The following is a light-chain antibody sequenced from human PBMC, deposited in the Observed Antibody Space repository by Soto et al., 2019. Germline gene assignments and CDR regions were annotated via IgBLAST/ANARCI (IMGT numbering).Light chain of an antibody. V-gene: IGKV1-39*01. CDR3: QQSSSTPRT. J-gene: IGKJ1*01. CDR1: QSIGIY. Sequence: DIQMTQSPSSLSASVGDRVTITCRASQSIGIYLNWYQQEPGKAPELLIYGASTLQSGVPSRFSGSGSGTDFTLTISSLQPEDFATYYRQQSSSTPRTFGQGTKVEIK. CDR2: GAS.